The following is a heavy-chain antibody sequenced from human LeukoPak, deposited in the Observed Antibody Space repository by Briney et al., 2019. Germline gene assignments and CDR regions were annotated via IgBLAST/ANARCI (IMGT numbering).Heavy chain of an antibody. V-gene: IGHV1-24*01. D-gene: IGHD3-3*01. CDR2: FDPEDGET. Sequence: ASVKVSCKVSGYTLTELSMHWVRQAPGKGLEWMGGFDPEDGETIYAQKFQGRATMTEDTSTDTAYMELSSLRSEDTAVYYCATDHSSRSIFGVVMASLRWFDPWGQGTLVTVSS. J-gene: IGHJ5*02. CDR1: GYTLTELS. CDR3: ATDHSSRSIFGVVMASLRWFDP.